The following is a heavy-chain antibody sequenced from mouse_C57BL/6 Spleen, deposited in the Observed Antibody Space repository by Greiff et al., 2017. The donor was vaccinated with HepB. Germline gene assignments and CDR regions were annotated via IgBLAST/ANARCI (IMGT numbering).Heavy chain of an antibody. CDR1: GYAFSSYW. V-gene: IGHV1-80*01. J-gene: IGHJ2*01. Sequence: VKLQESGAELVKPGASVKISCKASGYAFSSYWMNWVKQRPGKGLEWIGQIYPGDGDTNYNGKFKGKATLTADKSSSTAYMQLSSLTSEDSAVYFCARGGLYYFDYWGQGTTLTVSS. CDR3: ARGGLYYFDY. CDR2: IYPGDGDT.